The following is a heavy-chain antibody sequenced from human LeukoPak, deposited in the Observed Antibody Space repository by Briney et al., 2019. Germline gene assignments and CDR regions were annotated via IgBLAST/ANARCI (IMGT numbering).Heavy chain of an antibody. J-gene: IGHJ3*02. CDR1: GYTFTSYD. CDR3: ARGLYYYDSSGYYAAFDI. D-gene: IGHD3-22*01. CDR2: MNPNSGNT. V-gene: IGHV1-8*01. Sequence: ASVKVSCKASGYTFTSYDINWVRQATGQGLEWMGWMNPNSGNTGYAQKFQGRVTMTRNTSISTAYMELSSLRPEDTAVYYCARGLYYYDSSGYYAAFDIWGQGTMVTVSS.